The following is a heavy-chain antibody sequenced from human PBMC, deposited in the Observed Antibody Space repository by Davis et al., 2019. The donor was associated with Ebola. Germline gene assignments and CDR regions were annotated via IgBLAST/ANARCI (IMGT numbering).Heavy chain of an antibody. CDR2: IGIAGDT. V-gene: IGHV3-13*01. CDR1: GFTFSSYD. CDR3: ARGRGYCSGGTCRNWFDP. J-gene: IGHJ5*02. Sequence: GGSLRLSCAASGFTFSSYDMHWVRQATGKGLEWASGIGIAGDTFYPGSVKGRFTISRENAKNSLYLQMNSLRAGDTAVYYCARGRGYCSGGTCRNWFDPWGQGTLVTVSS. D-gene: IGHD2-15*01.